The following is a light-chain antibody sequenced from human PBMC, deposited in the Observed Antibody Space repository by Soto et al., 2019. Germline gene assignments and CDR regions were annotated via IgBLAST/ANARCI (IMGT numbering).Light chain of an antibody. CDR3: SSYTSSSTRLYV. CDR2: DVS. V-gene: IGLV2-14*01. CDR1: SSDAGGYNY. J-gene: IGLJ1*01. Sequence: QSVLTQPASVSGSPGQSITISCTGTSSDAGGYNYVSWYQQHPGKAPKLIIYDVSNRPSGVSNRFSGSKSGNTASLTISGLQAEDEADYYCSSYTSSSTRLYVFGTGTKLTVL.